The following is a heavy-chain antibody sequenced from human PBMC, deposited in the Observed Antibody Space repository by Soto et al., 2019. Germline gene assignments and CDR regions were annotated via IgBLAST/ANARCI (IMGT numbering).Heavy chain of an antibody. D-gene: IGHD6-13*01. CDR3: ARDRGIAAAGSPHNWFDP. CDR2: IIPIFGTA. J-gene: IGHJ5*02. CDR1: GGTFSSYA. Sequence: VKVSCQASGGTFSSYAISWVRQAPGQGLEWMGGIIPIFGTANYAQKFQGRVTITADESTSTAYMELSSLRSEDTAVYYCARDRGIAAAGSPHNWFDPWGPGTLVTVSS. V-gene: IGHV1-69*13.